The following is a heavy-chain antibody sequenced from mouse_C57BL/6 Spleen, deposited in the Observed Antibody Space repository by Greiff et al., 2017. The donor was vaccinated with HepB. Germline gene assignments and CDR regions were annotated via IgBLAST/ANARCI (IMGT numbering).Heavy chain of an antibody. CDR3: ARESDGMDY. D-gene: IGHD2-3*01. Sequence: DVKLVESGGGLVKPGGSLKLSCAASGFTFSSYAMSWVRQTPEKRLEWVATISDGGSYTYYPDNVKGRFTISRDNAKNNLYLQMSHLKSEDTAMYYCARESDGMDYWGQGTSVTVSS. CDR2: ISDGGSYT. V-gene: IGHV5-4*01. J-gene: IGHJ4*01. CDR1: GFTFSSYA.